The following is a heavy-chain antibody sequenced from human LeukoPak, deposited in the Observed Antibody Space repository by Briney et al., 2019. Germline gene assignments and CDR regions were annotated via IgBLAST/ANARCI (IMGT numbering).Heavy chain of an antibody. J-gene: IGHJ4*02. D-gene: IGHD3-22*01. Sequence: ASVEVSCKASGYTFTSYGISWVRQAPGQGLEWMGWISAYNGNTNYAQKLQGRVTMTTDTSTSTAYMELRSLRSDDTAVYYCARQDYYDSSGYYYVGYSFDYWGQGTLVTVSS. CDR3: ARQDYYDSSGYYYVGYSFDY. CDR1: GYTFTSYG. V-gene: IGHV1-18*01. CDR2: ISAYNGNT.